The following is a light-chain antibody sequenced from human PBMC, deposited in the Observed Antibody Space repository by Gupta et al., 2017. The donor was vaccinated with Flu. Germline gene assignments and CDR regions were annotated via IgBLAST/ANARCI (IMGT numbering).Light chain of an antibody. J-gene: IGLJ3*02. Sequence: QSALTQPASVSGSPGQSITISCTGSSSDIGAYNYVSWYQQHPGTAPKLMIYDVNNRPSGVSNRFSGSKSGNTASLTISGLQAEDDAEYYCSSYTRSITVVFGGGTKLTVL. CDR2: DVN. CDR1: SSDIGAYNY. CDR3: SSYTRSITVV. V-gene: IGLV2-14*03.